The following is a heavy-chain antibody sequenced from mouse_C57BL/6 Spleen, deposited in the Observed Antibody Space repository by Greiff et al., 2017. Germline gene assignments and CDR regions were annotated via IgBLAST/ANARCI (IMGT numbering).Heavy chain of an antibody. V-gene: IGHV1-82*01. CDR1: GYAFSSSW. Sequence: VQLQQSGPELVKPGASVKISCKASGYAFSSSWMNWVKQRPGKGLEWIGRIYPGDGDTNYNGKFKGKATLTADKSSSTAYMQLSSLTSEDSAVYCCAIRYSMVTTDYGGQGNCVTLS. J-gene: IGHJ4*01. D-gene: IGHD2-2*01. CDR3: AIRYSMVTTDY. CDR2: IYPGDGDT.